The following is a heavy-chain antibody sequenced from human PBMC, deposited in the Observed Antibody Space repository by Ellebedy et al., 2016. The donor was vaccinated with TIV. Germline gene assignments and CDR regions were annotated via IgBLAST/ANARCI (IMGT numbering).Heavy chain of an antibody. Sequence: GGSLRLXXAASGFTFSSYGMHWVRQAPGKGLEWVAVISYDGSNKYYADSVKGRFTISRDNSKNTLYLQMNSLRAEDTAVYYCAKEVVPAPLYGMDVWGQGTTVTVSS. CDR2: ISYDGSNK. CDR3: AKEVVPAPLYGMDV. CDR1: GFTFSSYG. J-gene: IGHJ6*02. V-gene: IGHV3-30*18. D-gene: IGHD2-2*01.